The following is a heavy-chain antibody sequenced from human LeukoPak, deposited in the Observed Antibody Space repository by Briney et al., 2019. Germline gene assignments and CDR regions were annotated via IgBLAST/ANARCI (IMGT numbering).Heavy chain of an antibody. CDR2: LSYDETNE. Sequence: GGSLRLSCAASGFTFSSYTMHWVRQAPGRGLEWVAVLSYDETNEYYADSVKGRLTVSRDNSKNTLYLQMNSLRAEDTAVYYCAREYFNGWADYWGQGTLSPSPQ. V-gene: IGHV3-30*01. J-gene: IGHJ4*02. D-gene: IGHD6-19*01. CDR1: GFTFSSYT. CDR3: AREYFNGWADY.